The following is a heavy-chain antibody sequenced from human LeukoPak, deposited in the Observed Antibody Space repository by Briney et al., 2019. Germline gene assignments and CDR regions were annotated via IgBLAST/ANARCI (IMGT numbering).Heavy chain of an antibody. J-gene: IGHJ4*02. Sequence: ASVKVSCKASGYTFTGYYMHWVRQAPGQGLERMGWINPNSGGTNYAQKFQGRVTMTRDTSISTAYMELSRLRSDDTAVYYCATYYYDSSGYYPLYWGQGTLVTVSS. V-gene: IGHV1-2*02. CDR2: INPNSGGT. CDR1: GYTFTGYY. CDR3: ATYYYDSSGYYPLY. D-gene: IGHD3-22*01.